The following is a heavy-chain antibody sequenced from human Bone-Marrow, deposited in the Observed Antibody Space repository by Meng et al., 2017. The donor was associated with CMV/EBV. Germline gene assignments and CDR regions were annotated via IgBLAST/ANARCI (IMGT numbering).Heavy chain of an antibody. J-gene: IGHJ4*02. Sequence: GESLKISCVASGFTFNNYGMHWVRQTPGKGLEWVAFLRYDGITKYYADSVKGRFTISRDSSKDTLYLQMNSLRDDDTAVYYCAKDRSSSSFFDYWRQGALVTVSS. V-gene: IGHV3-30*02. CDR1: GFTFNNYG. D-gene: IGHD6-6*01. CDR2: LRYDGITK. CDR3: AKDRSSSSFFDY.